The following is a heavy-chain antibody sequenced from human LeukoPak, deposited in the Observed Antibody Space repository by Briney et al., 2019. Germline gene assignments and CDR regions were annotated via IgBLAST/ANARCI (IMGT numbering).Heavy chain of an antibody. D-gene: IGHD4-17*01. CDR2: IYYSGST. CDR1: GGSIRSGAYN. Sequence: TLSLTCTVSGGSIRSGAYNWSWIRQHPGKGLEWIGYIYYSGSTYYNPSLKSRVTISVDTSKNQFSLKLSSVTAADTAVYYCARAHGDYLPGWFDPWGQGTLVTVSS. CDR3: ARAHGDYLPGWFDP. J-gene: IGHJ5*02. V-gene: IGHV4-31*03.